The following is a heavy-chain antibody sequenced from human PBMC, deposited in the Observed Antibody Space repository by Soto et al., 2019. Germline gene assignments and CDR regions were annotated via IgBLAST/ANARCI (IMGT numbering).Heavy chain of an antibody. D-gene: IGHD5-12*01. CDR1: GFSFRSYG. CDR3: VGGFDIYPFDY. Sequence: GGSLRLSCAASGFSFRSYGMHWVRQAPGKGLEWVAVTWYDGSTKYYADSVKGRFTISKDNSKNMLYLEMNSLRAEDTAVYYCVGGFDIYPFDYWGQGTLVTVSS. CDR2: TWYDGSTK. J-gene: IGHJ4*02. V-gene: IGHV3-33*01.